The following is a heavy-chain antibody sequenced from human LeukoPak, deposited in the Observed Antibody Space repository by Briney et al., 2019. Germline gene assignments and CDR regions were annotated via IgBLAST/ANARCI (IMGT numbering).Heavy chain of an antibody. CDR2: IRPSDSDT. D-gene: IGHD3-3*01. J-gene: IGHJ6*02. V-gene: IGHV5-51*01. Sequence: GESLKISCQASGYSFTTYWIGWVRQMPGKGLEWMGIIRPSDSDTRYSPSFQGQVTISADKSISTAYLQWSSLKASDTAMYYCARHSTRITIFGVVTYGMDVWGQGTTVTVSS. CDR1: GYSFTTYW. CDR3: ARHSTRITIFGVVTYGMDV.